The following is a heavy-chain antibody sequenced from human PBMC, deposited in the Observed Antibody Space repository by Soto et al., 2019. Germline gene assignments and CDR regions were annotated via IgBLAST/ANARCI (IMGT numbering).Heavy chain of an antibody. V-gene: IGHV3-74*01. CDR3: ARDSSSRLNWFDP. CDR2: INSDGSST. J-gene: IGHJ5*02. D-gene: IGHD2-2*01. Sequence: PGGSLRLSCAASGFTFSSYGMHWVRQAPGKGLVWVSRINSDGSSTSYADSVKGRFTISRDNAKNTLYLQMNSLRAEDTAVYYCARDSSSRLNWFDPWGQGTLVTVSS. CDR1: GFTFSSYG.